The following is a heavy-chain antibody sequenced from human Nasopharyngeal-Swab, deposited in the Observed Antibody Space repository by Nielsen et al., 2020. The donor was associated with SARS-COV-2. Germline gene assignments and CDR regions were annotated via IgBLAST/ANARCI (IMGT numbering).Heavy chain of an antibody. Sequence: GESLKISCAASGFTFSSYAMSWVRQAPGKGLEWVSAISGSGGSTYYGDSVRGRFTISRDNAKNSLYLQMNSLRAEDTAVYYCARDLRIHGSGSYFQTYYGMDVWGQGTTVIVSS. D-gene: IGHD3-10*01. CDR2: ISGSGGST. J-gene: IGHJ6*02. V-gene: IGHV3-23*01. CDR3: ARDLRIHGSGSYFQTYYGMDV. CDR1: GFTFSSYA.